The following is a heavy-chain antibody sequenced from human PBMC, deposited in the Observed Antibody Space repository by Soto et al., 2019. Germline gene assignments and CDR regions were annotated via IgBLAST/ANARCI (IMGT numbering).Heavy chain of an antibody. CDR2: IYYSGST. J-gene: IGHJ6*02. D-gene: IGHD4-17*01. CDR3: ARECSYGDSSSLCMDV. Sequence: TSETLSLTCTVSGGSISSYYWSWIRQPPGKGLEWIGYIYYSGSTNYNPSLKSRVTISVDTSKNQFSLKLSSVTAADTAVYYCARECSYGDSSSLCMDVWGQGTTVTVSS. CDR1: GGSISSYY. V-gene: IGHV4-59*01.